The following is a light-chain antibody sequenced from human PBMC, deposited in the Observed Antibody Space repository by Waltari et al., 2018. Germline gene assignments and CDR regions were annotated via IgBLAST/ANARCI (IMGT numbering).Light chain of an antibody. J-gene: IGKJ4*01. Sequence: EIVLTQSPGILSLSPGERAVLSCRASHSVSSNYLAWYQQKPGQAPRLLIYDASTRATGVPPRFSGSGSGTEFTLTISSLQSDDFAVYSCQQYNDWPLTFGGGTKVEIK. V-gene: IGKV3-15*01. CDR2: DAS. CDR1: HSVSSN. CDR3: QQYNDWPLT.